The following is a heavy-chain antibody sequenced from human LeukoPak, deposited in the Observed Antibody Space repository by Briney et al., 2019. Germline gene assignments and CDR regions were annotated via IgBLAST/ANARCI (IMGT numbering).Heavy chain of an antibody. CDR3: ARDRPLLWFGELDLGRTYYYYGMDV. CDR2: ISAYNGNT. CDR1: GYTFTSYG. J-gene: IGHJ6*04. D-gene: IGHD3-10*01. Sequence: ASVKVSCKASGYTFTSYGIGWVRQAPGQGLEWMGWISAYNGNTNYAQKLQGRATMTTDTSTSTAYMELRSLRSDDTAVYYCARDRPLLWFGELDLGRTYYYYGMDVWGKGTTVTVSS. V-gene: IGHV1-18*04.